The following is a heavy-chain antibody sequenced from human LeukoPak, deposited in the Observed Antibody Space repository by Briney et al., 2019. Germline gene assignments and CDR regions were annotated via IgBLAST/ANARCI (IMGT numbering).Heavy chain of an antibody. Sequence: SETLSLTCTVSGGSISSGGYYWSWIRRHPGKGLEWIGYIYYSGSTYSNPSLKSRVTISVETSKTQFSLNLSSVTAADTAVYYCARYCSSTNCYKGGFDPWGQGTLVTVSS. CDR3: ARYCSSTNCYKGGFDP. CDR1: GGSISSGGYY. CDR2: IYYSGST. J-gene: IGHJ5*02. V-gene: IGHV4-31*03. D-gene: IGHD2-2*02.